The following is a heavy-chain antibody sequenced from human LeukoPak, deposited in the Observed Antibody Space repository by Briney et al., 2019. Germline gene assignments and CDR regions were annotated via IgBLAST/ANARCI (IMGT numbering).Heavy chain of an antibody. V-gene: IGHV3-21*01. D-gene: IGHD3-10*01. CDR1: GFTVSSYS. CDR3: ARFPMVRGVTLYYYYYGMDV. J-gene: IGHJ6*02. Sequence: GGSLRLSCAASGFTVSSYSMTWVRQAPGKGLEWVSAISSSSSYKYYAASVKRLTTITRTNTNNSLYLQMNSTRADDTPDYSCARFPMVRGVTLYYYYYGMDVWGQGTTVTVSS. CDR2: ISSSSSYK.